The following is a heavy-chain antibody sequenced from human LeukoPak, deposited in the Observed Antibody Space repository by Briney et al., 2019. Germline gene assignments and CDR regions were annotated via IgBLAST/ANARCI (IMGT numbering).Heavy chain of an antibody. J-gene: IGHJ4*02. CDR2: VNHSGYT. V-gene: IGHV4-34*01. D-gene: IGHD4-17*01. CDR1: GTSFSSYY. Sequence: SETLSLTCAVSGTSFSSYYWSWIRHPPGKGLEWIGEVNHSGYTNDNPSLTSRVTISVEPSKNQFYLRLRSVTAADTGVYFCARMTTGHDFWGQGTLVTVSS. CDR3: ARMTTGHDF.